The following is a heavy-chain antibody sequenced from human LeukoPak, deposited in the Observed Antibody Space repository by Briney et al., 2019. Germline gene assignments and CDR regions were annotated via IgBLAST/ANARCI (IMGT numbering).Heavy chain of an antibody. CDR1: GYTFTGYY. D-gene: IGHD5-18*01. CDR2: INPNSGGT. J-gene: IGHJ4*02. V-gene: IGHV1-2*02. CDR3: ARVDTAMVAGGGDY. Sequence: ASVKVSCKASGYTFTGYYMHWVRQAPGQGLEWMGWINPNSGGTNYAQRFQGRVTMTRDTSISTAYMELSRLRSDDTAVYYCARVDTAMVAGGGDYWGQGTLVTVSS.